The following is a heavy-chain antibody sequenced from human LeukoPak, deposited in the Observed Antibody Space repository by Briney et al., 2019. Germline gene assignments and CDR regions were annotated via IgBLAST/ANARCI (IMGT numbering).Heavy chain of an antibody. CDR1: GDSVSSNTTA. J-gene: IGHJ5*02. CDR2: TYYRSKWYN. Sequence: SQTLSLTCAISGDSVSSNTTAWNWIRQSPSRGLEWLGRTYYRSKWYNDYALSVKNRMTIYTDTSKNQFSLQLNSMTPEDTAVYYCARDNSTGSGLFDPWGQGTLVTVSS. CDR3: ARDNSTGSGLFDP. V-gene: IGHV6-1*01. D-gene: IGHD6-19*01.